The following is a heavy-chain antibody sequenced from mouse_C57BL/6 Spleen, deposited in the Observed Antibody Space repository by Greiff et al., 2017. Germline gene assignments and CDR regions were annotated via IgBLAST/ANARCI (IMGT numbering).Heavy chain of an antibody. CDR2: INPNNGGT. Sequence: EVQLQQSGPELVKPGASVKMSCKASGYTFTDYNMHWVKQSHGKSLEWIGYINPNNGGTSYNQKFKGKATLTVNKSSSTAYMELRSLTSEDSAVYYCARLGGGLLLRYFDVWGTGTTVTVSS. CDR3: ARLGGGLLLRYFDV. J-gene: IGHJ1*03. D-gene: IGHD1-1*01. V-gene: IGHV1-22*01. CDR1: GYTFTDYN.